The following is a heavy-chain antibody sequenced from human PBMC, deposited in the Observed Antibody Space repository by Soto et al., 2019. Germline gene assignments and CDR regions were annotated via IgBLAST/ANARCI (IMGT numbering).Heavy chain of an antibody. CDR2: ISYDGSNK. D-gene: IGHD6-13*01. CDR3: ARDGGRAAAAGTQIFDY. J-gene: IGHJ4*02. Sequence: GGSLRLSCAASGFTFSSYAMHWVRQAPGKGLEWVAVISYDGSNKYYADSVKGRFTISRDNSKNTLYLQMNSLRAEDTAVYYCARDGGRAAAAGTQIFDYWGQGTLVTVSS. V-gene: IGHV3-30-3*01. CDR1: GFTFSSYA.